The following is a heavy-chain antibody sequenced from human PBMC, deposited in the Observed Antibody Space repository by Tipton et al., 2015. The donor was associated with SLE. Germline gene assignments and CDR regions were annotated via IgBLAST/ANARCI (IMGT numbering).Heavy chain of an antibody. CDR1: GFTFSSYAMH. V-gene: IGHV4-39*01. J-gene: IGHJ3*02. CDR2: INYSGST. D-gene: IGHD2-21*02. Sequence: LRLSCAASGFTFSSYAMHWVRQPPGKGLEWIGSINYSGSTYYNPSLKSRVTISVDTSKNQFSLKLSSVTAADTAVYYCARWGDIVVVTAIPSNAFDIWGQGTMVTVSS. CDR3: ARWGDIVVVTAIPSNAFDI.